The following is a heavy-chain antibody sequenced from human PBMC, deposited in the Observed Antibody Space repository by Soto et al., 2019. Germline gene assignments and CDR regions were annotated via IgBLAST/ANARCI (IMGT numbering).Heavy chain of an antibody. Sequence: GASVQVSSKASGYTFTSYGMNWVRQAPGRGLEWMGWINPGNGNTKYSQKFQGRFTISRDNSKNTLYLQMNSLRAEDTAVYYCAKDLSGYNFDYWGQGTLVTVSS. CDR2: INPGNGNT. D-gene: IGHD3-22*01. CDR3: AKDLSGYNFDY. CDR1: GYTFTSYG. J-gene: IGHJ4*02. V-gene: IGHV1-3*01.